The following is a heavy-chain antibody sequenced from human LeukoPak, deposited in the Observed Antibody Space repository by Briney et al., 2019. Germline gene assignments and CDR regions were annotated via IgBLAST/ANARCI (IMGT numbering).Heavy chain of an antibody. J-gene: IGHJ5*02. CDR2: IYYSGST. CDR3: ARDLGEDYGDYP. CDR1: GGSISSSSYY. D-gene: IGHD4-17*01. Sequence: PSETLSLTCTVSGGSISSSSYYWGWIRQPPGKGLEWIGSIYYSGSTYYNPSLKSRVTISVDTSKNQFSLKLSSVTAADTAVYYCARDLGEDYGDYPWGQGTLVTVSS. V-gene: IGHV4-39*07.